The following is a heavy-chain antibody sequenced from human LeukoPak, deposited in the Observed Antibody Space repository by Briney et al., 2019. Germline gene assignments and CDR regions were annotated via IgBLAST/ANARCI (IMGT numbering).Heavy chain of an antibody. V-gene: IGHV1-69*13. J-gene: IGHJ4*02. CDR3: ARGHPPSYYDFWSGYYLPDFDY. CDR2: IIPIFGTA. CDR1: GGTFSSYA. D-gene: IGHD3-3*01. Sequence: GASVKVSCKASGGTFSSYAISWVRQAPGQGLEWMGGIIPIFGTANYAQKFQGRVTITAYESTSTAYMELSSLRSEDTAVYYCARGHPPSYYDFWSGYYLPDFDYWGQGTLVTVSS.